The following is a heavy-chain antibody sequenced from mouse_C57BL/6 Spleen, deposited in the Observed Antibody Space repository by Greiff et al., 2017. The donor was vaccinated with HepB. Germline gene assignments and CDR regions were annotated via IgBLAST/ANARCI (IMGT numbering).Heavy chain of an antibody. CDR3: TTRGYGSSYDAMDY. CDR2: IDPENGDT. D-gene: IGHD1-1*01. V-gene: IGHV14-4*01. J-gene: IGHJ4*01. CDR1: GFNIKDDY. Sequence: EVKLVESGAELVRPGASVKLSCTASGFNIKDDYMHWVKQRPEQGLEWIGWIDPENGDTEYASKFQGKATITADTSSNTAYLQLSSLTSEDTAVYYCTTRGYGSSYDAMDYWGQGTSVTVSS.